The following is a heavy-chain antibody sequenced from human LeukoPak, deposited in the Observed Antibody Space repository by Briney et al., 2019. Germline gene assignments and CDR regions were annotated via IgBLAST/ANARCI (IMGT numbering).Heavy chain of an antibody. CDR1: GFTYNLLD. CDR2: INESGDKT. V-gene: IGHV3-23*01. J-gene: IGHJ4*02. Sequence: PGRSQRLSCAAAGFTYNLLDITWLRQAPGKGPEWVSLINESGDKTYYADSVKGRFTISRDNSKSTLFLQMNSLRAEDTALYYCAKGAWFDNWGQGTLVTVSS. CDR3: AKGAWFDN.